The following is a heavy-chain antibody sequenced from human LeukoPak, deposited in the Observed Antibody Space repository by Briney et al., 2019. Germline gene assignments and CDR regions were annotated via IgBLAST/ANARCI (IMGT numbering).Heavy chain of an antibody. CDR1: DRSIRSYY. V-gene: IGHV4-59*01. Sequence: SETLSLTCSVSDRSIRSYYWNWIRQPPGKGLEGIGYISHNGSTNYNPPLKSRVTILLDTSKNQFSLKLSSVTAADTAVYYCTRGSIAYYMDVWGKGTTVTISS. CDR3: TRGSIAYYMDV. J-gene: IGHJ6*03. CDR2: ISHNGST. D-gene: IGHD3-22*01.